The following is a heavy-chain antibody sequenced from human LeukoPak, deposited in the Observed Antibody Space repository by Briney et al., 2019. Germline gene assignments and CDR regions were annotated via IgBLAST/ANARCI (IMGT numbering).Heavy chain of an antibody. CDR3: ARVPTNSYGFGQ. Sequence: GGSLRLSCAASGFGFSVYWMHWVRLAPGKGLVWVAHINEDGTSASHADSVKGRFTISRDNAKNTLYLQMNSLTVEDTAVYYCARVPTNSYGFGQWGQGSLVTVSS. CDR1: GFGFSVYW. V-gene: IGHV3-74*01. CDR2: INEDGTSA. J-gene: IGHJ4*02. D-gene: IGHD5-18*01.